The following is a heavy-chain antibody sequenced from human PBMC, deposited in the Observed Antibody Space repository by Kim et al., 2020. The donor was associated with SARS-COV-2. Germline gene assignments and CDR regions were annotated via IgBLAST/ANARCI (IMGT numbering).Heavy chain of an antibody. Sequence: GGSLRLSCAASGFTFSSYEMNWVRQAPGKGLEWVSYISSSGSTIYYADSVKGRFTISRDNAKNSLYLQMNSLRAEDTAVYYCARDRITMVRGVTVWYFDLSGGGTLVTVSS. J-gene: IGHJ2*01. D-gene: IGHD3-10*01. CDR1: GFTFSSYE. V-gene: IGHV3-48*03. CDR2: ISSSGSTI. CDR3: ARDRITMVRGVTVWYFDL.